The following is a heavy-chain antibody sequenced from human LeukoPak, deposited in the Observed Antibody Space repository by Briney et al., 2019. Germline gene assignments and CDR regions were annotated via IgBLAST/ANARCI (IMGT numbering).Heavy chain of an antibody. CDR2: INPNSGGT. D-gene: IGHD3-10*01. Sequence: ASVKVSCKASGYTFTGYYMHWVRQAPGQGLERMGWINPNSGGTNYAQKFQGWVTMTRDTSISTAYMELSRLRSDDTAVYYCARTYYYGSGSYPLDYWGQGTLVTVSS. CDR1: GYTFTGYY. J-gene: IGHJ4*02. V-gene: IGHV1-2*04. CDR3: ARTYYYGSGSYPLDY.